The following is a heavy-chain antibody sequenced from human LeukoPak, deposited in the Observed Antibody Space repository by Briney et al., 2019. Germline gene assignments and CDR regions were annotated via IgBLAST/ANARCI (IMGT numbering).Heavy chain of an antibody. J-gene: IGHJ4*02. CDR1: GFTFSSYA. V-gene: IGHV3-30-3*01. D-gene: IGHD3-22*01. Sequence: PGGSLRLSCAASGFTFSSYALHWVRQAPGKGLEWVAVISDDGSNKYYADSVKGRFTISRDNSKNTLYLQMNSLRAEDTAVYYCARDLVTMIVVVRGGGVLDYWGQGTLVTVSS. CDR3: ARDLVTMIVVVRGGGVLDY. CDR2: ISDDGSNK.